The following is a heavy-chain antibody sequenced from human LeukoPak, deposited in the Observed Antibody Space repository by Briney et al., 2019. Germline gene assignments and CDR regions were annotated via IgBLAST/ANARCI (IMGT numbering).Heavy chain of an antibody. D-gene: IGHD6-13*01. CDR3: ARDLVVAAAGIGPAFDI. V-gene: IGHV4-59*01. Sequence: PSETLSLTCSVSGGSISRYYWSWIRQPPGKGLEWIGYIFYSGSTNYNPSLKSRVTISVDTSKNQFSLKLSSVTAAGTAVYYCARDLVVAAAGIGPAFDIWGQGTMVTISS. CDR1: GGSISRYY. CDR2: IFYSGST. J-gene: IGHJ3*02.